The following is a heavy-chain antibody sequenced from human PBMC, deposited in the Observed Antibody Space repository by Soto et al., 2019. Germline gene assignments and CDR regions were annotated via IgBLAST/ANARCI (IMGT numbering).Heavy chain of an antibody. CDR3: ASFSRGTGSGFTAD. Sequence: QVQLVQSGAEVKKPGSSVKVSCKASGGSLSYNVISWVRQVPGQGLEWMGGVIPLSGTTTYAQKFQDRVTNDADESASSAHRELRSLTSEDTAVYYCASFSRGTGSGFTADWGQGTPVAVSS. CDR2: VIPLSGTT. J-gene: IGHJ4*02. D-gene: IGHD3-3*01. V-gene: IGHV1-69*12. CDR1: GGSLSYNV.